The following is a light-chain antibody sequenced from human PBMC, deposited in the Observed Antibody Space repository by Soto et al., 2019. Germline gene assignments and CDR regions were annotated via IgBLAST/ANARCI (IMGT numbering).Light chain of an antibody. J-gene: IGKJ2*01. Sequence: DIVRTQSPLSLPVTPGEPASISCRSSQSLLHSNGYNYLDWYLQKPGQSPQLLIYLGSNRASGVPDRFSGSGSGTDFTLKISRVEAEDVGVYYCMQALQTPPYTLGQGTKLEIK. CDR1: QSLLHSNGYNY. V-gene: IGKV2-28*01. CDR2: LGS. CDR3: MQALQTPPYT.